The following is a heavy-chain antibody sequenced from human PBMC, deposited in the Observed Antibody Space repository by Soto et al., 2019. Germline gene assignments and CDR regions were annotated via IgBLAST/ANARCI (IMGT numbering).Heavy chain of an antibody. CDR3: ATQPGYDILTGYYTDY. J-gene: IGHJ4*02. D-gene: IGHD3-9*01. CDR2: LYYGRSA. CDR1: GDSISSYY. Sequence: PSETLSLTCAVSGDSISSYYCMWIRQPPWKGLESIGYLYYGRSANYNPSLKSRVTISVDTSKNQFSLKLSSVTAADTAVYYCATQPGYDILTGYYTDYWGQGTLVTVSS. V-gene: IGHV4-59*12.